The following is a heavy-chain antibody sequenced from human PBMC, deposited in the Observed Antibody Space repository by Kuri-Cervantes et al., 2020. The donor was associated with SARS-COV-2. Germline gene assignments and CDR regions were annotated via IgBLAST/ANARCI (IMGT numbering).Heavy chain of an antibody. CDR2: INPDGSYT. D-gene: IGHD1-1*01. J-gene: IGHJ4*02. V-gene: IGHV3-74*01. CDR3: VRDGDHWNFDY. CDR1: GFTFSGHW. Sequence: GESLKISCAASGFTFSGHWIHWVRQAPGKGLVWASRINPDGSYTNNADSVKGRFTLSRDNAKNMLFLQMNSLRAEDTAVYYCVRDGDHWNFDYWGQGTLVPSPQ.